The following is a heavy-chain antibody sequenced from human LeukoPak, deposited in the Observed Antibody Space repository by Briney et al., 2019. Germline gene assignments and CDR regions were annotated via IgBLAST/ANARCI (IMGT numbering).Heavy chain of an antibody. Sequence: GGSLRLSCAASGFTVSNNYMSWVRQAPGKGLEWVSVIYSGGSTYYADSVKGRFTISRDNSKNTLYLQMNSLRAEDTAVYYCARDPPLGSGWFYFDYWGQGTLVTVSS. CDR2: IYSGGST. J-gene: IGHJ4*02. D-gene: IGHD6-19*01. V-gene: IGHV3-53*01. CDR3: ARDPPLGSGWFYFDY. CDR1: GFTVSNNY.